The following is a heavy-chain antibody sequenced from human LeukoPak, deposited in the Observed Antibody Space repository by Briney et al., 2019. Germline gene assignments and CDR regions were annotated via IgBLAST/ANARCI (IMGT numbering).Heavy chain of an antibody. J-gene: IGHJ4*02. CDR3: ARLPGTANSIDY. Sequence: SESLSLTCTVSGGSITRSSYWCGWFRQPPGKGLEWIGGIYYSWTTSYGGPTSYTPSHKSRLTTSVDTSGEQLSLKFDSVTAAETAIYYCARLPGTANSIDYWGQGSLVTASS. D-gene: IGHD1-7*01. V-gene: IGHV4-39*01. CDR1: GGSITRSSYW. CDR2: IYYSWTTSYGGPT.